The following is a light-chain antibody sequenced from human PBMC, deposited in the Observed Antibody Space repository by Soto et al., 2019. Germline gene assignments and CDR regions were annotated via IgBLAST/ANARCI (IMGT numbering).Light chain of an antibody. CDR2: SNY. J-gene: IGLJ1*01. Sequence: QSALTQPPSASETPGQRVTISCSGSSSNIGSNAVNWYQHLPGTAPKLLIYSNYQRPSGVPDRFSGSKSGTSASLAISGLQSGDEADYYCATWDDSLNGYVFGTGTKVTVL. CDR3: ATWDDSLNGYV. V-gene: IGLV1-44*01. CDR1: SSNIGSNA.